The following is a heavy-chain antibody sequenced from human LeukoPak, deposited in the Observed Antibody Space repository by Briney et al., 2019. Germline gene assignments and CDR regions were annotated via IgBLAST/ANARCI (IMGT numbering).Heavy chain of an antibody. V-gene: IGHV1-18*01. J-gene: IGHJ6*03. CDR2: ISAYNGNT. CDR3: ARWERGYSYGREPFLDYYYMDV. D-gene: IGHD5-18*01. CDR1: GYTFTSYG. Sequence: GASVKASCKASGYTFTSYGISWVRQAPGQGLEWMGWISAYNGNTNYAQKLQGRVTMTTDTSTSTAYMELRSLRSDDTAVYYCARWERGYSYGREPFLDYYYMDVWGKGTTVTVSS.